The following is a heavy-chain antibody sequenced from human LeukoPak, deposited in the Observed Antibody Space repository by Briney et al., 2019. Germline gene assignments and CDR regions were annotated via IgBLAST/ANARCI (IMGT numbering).Heavy chain of an antibody. CDR2: INSDGSWT. CDR3: VSFYETY. CDR1: GFTFSDYY. V-gene: IGHV3-74*01. J-gene: IGHJ4*02. Sequence: GGSLRLSCAASGFTFSDYYMTWVRQAPGKGLVWVSHINSDGSWTTYVDSVKGRFTISKDNAKNMVYLQMNNLRAEDTAVYYCVSFYETYRGRGTLVTVSS. D-gene: IGHD2-2*01.